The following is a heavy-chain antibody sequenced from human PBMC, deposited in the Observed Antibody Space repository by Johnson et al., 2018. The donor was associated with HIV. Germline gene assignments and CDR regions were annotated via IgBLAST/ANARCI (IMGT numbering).Heavy chain of an antibody. D-gene: IGHD3-10*01. Sequence: VQLVESGGGVVRPGGSLRLSCAASGFTFDDYGMSWVRQTPGKGLEWVSGINWNGGSTGYADSVKGRLSISRDNAKKSLYLQMHSLRAEDTALYYCAGDRGAAARYDAFYIWGQGTMVTVSS. CDR3: AGDRGAAARYDAFYI. V-gene: IGHV3-20*04. CDR1: GFTFDDYG. CDR2: INWNGGST. J-gene: IGHJ3*02.